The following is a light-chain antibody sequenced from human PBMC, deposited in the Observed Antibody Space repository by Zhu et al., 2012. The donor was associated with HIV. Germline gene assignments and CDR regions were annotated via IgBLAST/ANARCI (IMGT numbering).Light chain of an antibody. V-gene: IGKV3-15*01. Sequence: EIVMTQSPATLSVSPGQRVTLSCRASQSIQNNLAWYQQKPGQAPRLLIRGASTRATGIPDRFSGSGYGTDFTLTISNIQSEDFAVYFCQTVRDPGLRLPFGQGTTVE. CDR3: QTVRDPGLRLP. J-gene: IGKJ1*01. CDR2: GAS. CDR1: QSIQNN.